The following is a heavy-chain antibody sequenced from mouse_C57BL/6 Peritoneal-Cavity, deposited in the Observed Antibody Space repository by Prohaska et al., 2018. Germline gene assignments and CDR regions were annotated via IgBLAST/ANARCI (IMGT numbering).Heavy chain of an antibody. CDR1: GYTFTSYT. J-gene: IGHJ2*01. CDR3: ARSDITTVVADY. D-gene: IGHD1-1*01. CDR2: INPSRCYT. Sequence: MSCKASGYTFTSYTMHWVKQRPGQGLEWIGYINPSRCYTKYNQKVKDKATLTADKSSSTAYMQLSSLTSEDSAVYYCARSDITTVVADYWGQGTTLTVSS. V-gene: IGHV1-4*01.